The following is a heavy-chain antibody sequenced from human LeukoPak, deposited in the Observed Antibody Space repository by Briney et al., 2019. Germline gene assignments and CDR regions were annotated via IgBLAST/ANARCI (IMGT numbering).Heavy chain of an antibody. CDR2: IRYDGSNK. V-gene: IGHV3-30*02. CDR1: GFTFSSYG. J-gene: IGHJ4*02. Sequence: GGSLRLSCAASGFTFSSYGMHWVRQAPGKGLEWVAFIRYDGSNKYYADSVKGRFTISRDNSKNTLYLQMNSLRAEDTAVYYCAKEQITFGGVIVNNFGYWGQGTLVTVSS. CDR3: AKEQITFGGVIVNNFGY. D-gene: IGHD3-16*02.